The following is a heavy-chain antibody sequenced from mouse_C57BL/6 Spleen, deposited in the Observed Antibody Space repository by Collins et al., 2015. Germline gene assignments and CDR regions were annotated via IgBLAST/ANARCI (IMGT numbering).Heavy chain of an antibody. V-gene: IGHV2-9*01. J-gene: IGHJ4*01. D-gene: IGHD2-1*01. CDR3: AKRSSGNYEDYYAMDY. CDR1: GFSLTSYG. CDR2: IWGGGST. Sequence: QVQLKESGPGLVAPSQSLSITCTVSGFSLTSYGVDWVRQPPGKGLEWLGVIWGGGSTNYNSALMSRLSISKDNSKSQVFLKMNSPQTDDTAMYYCAKRSSGNYEDYYAMDYWGQGTSVTVSS.